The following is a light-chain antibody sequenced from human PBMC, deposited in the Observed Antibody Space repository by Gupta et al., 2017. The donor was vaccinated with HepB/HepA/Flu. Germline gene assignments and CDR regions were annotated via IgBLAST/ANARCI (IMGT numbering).Light chain of an antibody. V-gene: IGKV3-11*01. CDR1: ASVSNY. J-gene: IGKJ5*01. CDR2: DAS. Sequence: EFVLTQLPATLSLLSGERATPPCRASASVSNYLAWYQQKPGQAPRLLIYDASNRATGIPARFSGSGSGTDLTLTINSLEPEDFAVYYCQQRSNWPQITFGQGTRLEIK. CDR3: QQRSNWPQIT.